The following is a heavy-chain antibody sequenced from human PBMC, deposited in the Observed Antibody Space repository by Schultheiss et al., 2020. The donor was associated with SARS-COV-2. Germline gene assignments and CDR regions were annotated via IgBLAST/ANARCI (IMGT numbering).Heavy chain of an antibody. Sequence: ASVKVSCKASGYTFTGYYMHWVRQAPGQGLEWMGWINPNSGGTNYAQKFQGRVTMTRDTSISTAYMELSRLRSDDTAVYYCARGYYDSSGYYYFDYWGQGTLGTVSS. CDR3: ARGYYDSSGYYYFDY. CDR1: GYTFTGYY. CDR2: INPNSGGT. D-gene: IGHD3-22*01. J-gene: IGHJ4*02. V-gene: IGHV1-2*02.